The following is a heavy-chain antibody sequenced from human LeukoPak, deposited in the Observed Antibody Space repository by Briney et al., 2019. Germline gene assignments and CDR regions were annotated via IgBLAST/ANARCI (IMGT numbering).Heavy chain of an antibody. CDR2: IYSGGST. J-gene: IGHJ4*02. CDR1: GFTVSSNY. V-gene: IGHV3-53*01. CDR3: ARALGGSGWFFDY. Sequence: GGSLRLSCAASGFTVSSNYMSWVRQAPGKGMEWVSVIYSGGSTYYADSVKGRFTISRDNSKNTLYLQMNSLRAEDTAVYYCARALGGSGWFFDYWGQGTLVTVSS. D-gene: IGHD6-19*01.